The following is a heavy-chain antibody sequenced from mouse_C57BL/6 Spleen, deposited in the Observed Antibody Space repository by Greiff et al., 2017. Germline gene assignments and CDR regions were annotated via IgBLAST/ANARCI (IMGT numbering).Heavy chain of an antibody. Sequence: QVQLQQSGADLVRPGTSVKVSCKASGYAFTNYLIEWVKQRPGQGLEWIGVINPGSGGTNYNEKFKGKATLTADKSSSTAYMQLSSLTSEDSAVYFCARGGQLRPPDYWGQGTTLTVSS. CDR2: INPGSGGT. CDR3: ARGGQLRPPDY. J-gene: IGHJ2*01. D-gene: IGHD3-2*02. CDR1: GYAFTNYL. V-gene: IGHV1-54*01.